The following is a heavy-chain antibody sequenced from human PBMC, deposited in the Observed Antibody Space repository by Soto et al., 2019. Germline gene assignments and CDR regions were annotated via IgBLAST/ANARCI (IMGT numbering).Heavy chain of an antibody. Sequence: SETLSLTCTVSGGSITSYYWSWIRQPPGKGLEWIGYIFYSGSTNYNPSLKSRVTISVDTSKNQFSLNLSSVTAADTAVYYCARDLLGHCSGNSCYDYYGMAVWGQGTTVTVSS. CDR2: IFYSGST. CDR3: ARDLLGHCSGNSCYDYYGMAV. J-gene: IGHJ6*02. D-gene: IGHD2-15*01. CDR1: GGSITSYY. V-gene: IGHV4-59*01.